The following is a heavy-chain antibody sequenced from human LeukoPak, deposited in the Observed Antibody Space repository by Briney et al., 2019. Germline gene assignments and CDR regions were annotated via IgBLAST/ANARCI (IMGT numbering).Heavy chain of an antibody. CDR2: ISAYNGNT. CDR3: ARERRAYSNYYYYGMDV. J-gene: IGHJ6*02. V-gene: IGHV1-18*01. CDR1: GYTFTSYG. D-gene: IGHD4-11*01. Sequence: ASVKVSCKASGYTFTSYGISWVRQAPAQGHEWMGWISAYNGNTNYAQKLQGRVTMTTDTSTSTVYMELRSLRADDTAVYYCARERRAYSNYYYYGMDVWGQGTTVTVSS.